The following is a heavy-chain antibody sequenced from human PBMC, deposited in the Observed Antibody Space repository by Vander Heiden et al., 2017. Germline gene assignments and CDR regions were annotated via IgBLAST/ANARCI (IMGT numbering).Heavy chain of an antibody. CDR1: GGSFSGYY. Sequence: QVQLQQWGAGLAKPSETLSLNCAVYGGSFSGYYWSWMRQPPGKGLEWIGEINHSGSTNYNPSLKSRVTISVDTSKNQFSLKLSSVTAADTAVYYCARGPYYYGSGSYHSSAEYFQHWGQGTLVTVSS. CDR2: INHSGST. J-gene: IGHJ1*01. V-gene: IGHV4-34*01. CDR3: ARGPYYYGSGSYHSSAEYFQH. D-gene: IGHD3-10*01.